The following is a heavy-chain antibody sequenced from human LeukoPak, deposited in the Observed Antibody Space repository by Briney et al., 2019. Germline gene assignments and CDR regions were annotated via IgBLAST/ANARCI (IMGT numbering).Heavy chain of an antibody. J-gene: IGHJ5*02. Sequence: PGGSLRLSCAASGFTFSSYSMNWVRQAPGKGLEWVSSISSSSSHIYYADSVKGRFTISRDNAKNSLYLQMNSLRAEDTAVYYCARLGDGFDPWGQGTLVTVSS. CDR1: GFTFSSYS. CDR2: ISSSSSHI. CDR3: ARLGDGFDP. V-gene: IGHV3-21*01. D-gene: IGHD1-26*01.